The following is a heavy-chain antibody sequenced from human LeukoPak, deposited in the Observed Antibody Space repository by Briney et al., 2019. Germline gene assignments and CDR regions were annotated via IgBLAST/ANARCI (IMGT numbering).Heavy chain of an antibody. V-gene: IGHV4-61*02. D-gene: IGHD2-2*01. CDR3: ARGEIVVVPAAMRRWYYMDV. Sequence: PSETLSLTCTVSGGSISSGSYYWSWIRQPAGKGLEWIGRIYTSGSTNYNPSLKSRVTISVDTSKNQFSLKLSSVTAADTAVYYCARGEIVVVPAAMRRWYYMDVWGKGTTVTVSS. CDR1: GGSISSGSYY. CDR2: IYTSGST. J-gene: IGHJ6*03.